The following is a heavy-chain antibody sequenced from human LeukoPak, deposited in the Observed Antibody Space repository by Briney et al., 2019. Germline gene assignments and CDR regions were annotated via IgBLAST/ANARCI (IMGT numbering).Heavy chain of an antibody. CDR1: GGSISSSSYY. CDR2: IYYSGST. CDR3: ASGYCGGACQLGGVDM. D-gene: IGHD2-21*02. J-gene: IGHJ3*02. V-gene: IGHV4-39*07. Sequence: SETLSLTCTVSGGSISSSSYYWGWIRQPPGKGLEWIGSIYYSGSTYYNPSLKSRVTISVDTSKNQFSLKLSSVTAADTAVYYCASGYCGGACQLGGVDMWGQGTMVTVSS.